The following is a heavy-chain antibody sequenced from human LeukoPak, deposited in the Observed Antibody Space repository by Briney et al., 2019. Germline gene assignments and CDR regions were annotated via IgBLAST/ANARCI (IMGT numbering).Heavy chain of an antibody. Sequence: KASETLSLTCTVSGGSISSYYWSWTRQPPGKGLEWIGYIYYSGSTNYNPSLKSRVTISVDTSKNQFSLKLSSVTAADTAVYYCASGYYYMDVWGKGTTVTVSS. J-gene: IGHJ6*03. CDR1: GGSISSYY. V-gene: IGHV4-59*01. D-gene: IGHD3-10*01. CDR3: ASGYYYMDV. CDR2: IYYSGST.